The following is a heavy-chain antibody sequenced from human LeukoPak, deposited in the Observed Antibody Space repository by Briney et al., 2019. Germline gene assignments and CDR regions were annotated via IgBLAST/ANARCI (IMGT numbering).Heavy chain of an antibody. J-gene: IGHJ5*02. CDR2: ISSSADIV. Sequence: PGGSLRLSCAASGFIFSEYYMSWVRQAPGKGLEWISDISSSADIVAYADSVKGRFTISRDNAKDSLFLQMSSLRADDTAVYYFAKEKVAGQFDPWGQESWSPSPQ. D-gene: IGHD6-19*01. V-gene: IGHV3-11*01. CDR3: AKEKVAGQFDP. CDR1: GFIFSEYY.